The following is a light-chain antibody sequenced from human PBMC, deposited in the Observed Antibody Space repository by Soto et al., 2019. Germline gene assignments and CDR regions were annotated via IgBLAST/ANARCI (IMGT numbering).Light chain of an antibody. Sequence: DIQMTQSPSILSASVGDRVTITCRASQRIDTWLALYQQKPGKAPKLLIYKASTLKSGVPSRFSGSGSGTEFTLTISSLQPDDFATYYCQHYNSYSEAFGQGTKVDIK. V-gene: IGKV1-5*03. CDR2: KAS. J-gene: IGKJ1*01. CDR3: QHYNSYSEA. CDR1: QRIDTW.